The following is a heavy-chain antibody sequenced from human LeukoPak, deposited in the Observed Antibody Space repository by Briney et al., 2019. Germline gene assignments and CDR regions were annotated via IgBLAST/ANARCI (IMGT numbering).Heavy chain of an antibody. CDR1: GGSISSSSYY. CDR2: VYHSGST. J-gene: IGHJ4*02. Sequence: SETLSLTCTVSGGSISSSSYYWGWIRQPPGKGLECIGSVYHSGSTYYNPSLKSRVTISVDTSKNQFSLKLSSVTAADTAVYYCARRALITKGFDYWGQGTLVTVSS. V-gene: IGHV4-39*07. D-gene: IGHD3-10*01. CDR3: ARRALITKGFDY.